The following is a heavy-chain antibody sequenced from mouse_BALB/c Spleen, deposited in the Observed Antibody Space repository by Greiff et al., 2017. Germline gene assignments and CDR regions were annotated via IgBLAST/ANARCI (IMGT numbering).Heavy chain of an antibody. CDR3: APTGSWFAY. V-gene: IGHV14-1*02. CDR1: GFNIKDYY. J-gene: IGHJ3*01. CDR2: IDPENGNT. Sequence: EVQLQQSGAELVRPGALVKLSCKASGFNIKDYYMHWVKQRPEQGLEWIGWIDPENGNTRYDPKFQGKASITADTSSNTAYLQLSSLTSEDTAVYYLAPTGSWFAYWGQGTLVTVSA. D-gene: IGHD4-1*02.